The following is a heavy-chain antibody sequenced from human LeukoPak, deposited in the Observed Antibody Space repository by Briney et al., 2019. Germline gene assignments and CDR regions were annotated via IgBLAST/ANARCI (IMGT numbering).Heavy chain of an antibody. CDR3: ARSLVAVAEPRLGRSFDY. D-gene: IGHD6-19*01. CDR1: GYTFTSYY. Sequence: SVKVSCKASGYTFTSYYMHWVRQAPGQGLEWMGIINPSGGSTSYAQKFQGRVTMTRDTSTSTVYMELSSLRSEDTAVYYCARSLVAVAEPRLGRSFDYWGQGTLVTVSS. J-gene: IGHJ4*02. CDR2: INPSGGST. V-gene: IGHV1-46*01.